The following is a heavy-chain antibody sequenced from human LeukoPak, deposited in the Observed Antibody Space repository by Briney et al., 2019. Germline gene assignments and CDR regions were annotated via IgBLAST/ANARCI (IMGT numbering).Heavy chain of an antibody. CDR3: ARIEFQGGYGDNWFDP. D-gene: IGHD4-17*01. Sequence: ASETLSLTCTVSGGSISSSSYYWGWLRQPPGKGLEWIGSIYYSGSTYYNPSLKSRVTISVDTSKNQFSLKLSSVTAADTAVYYCARIEFQGGYGDNWFDPWGQGTLVTVSS. CDR2: IYYSGST. J-gene: IGHJ5*02. CDR1: GGSISSSSYY. V-gene: IGHV4-39*07.